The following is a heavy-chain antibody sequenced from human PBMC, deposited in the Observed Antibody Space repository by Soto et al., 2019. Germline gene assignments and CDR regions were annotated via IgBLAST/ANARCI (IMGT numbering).Heavy chain of an antibody. D-gene: IGHD4-17*01. CDR3: ARWNNPYGDYALSDY. V-gene: IGHV3-21*01. CDR2: ISSSSSYI. CDR1: GFTFSSYS. J-gene: IGHJ4*02. Sequence: GGSLRLSCAASGFTFSSYSMNWVRQAPGKGLEWVSSISSSSSYIYYADSVKGRFTISRDNAKNSLYLQMNSLRAEDTAVYYCARWNNPYGDYALSDYWGQGTLVTVSS.